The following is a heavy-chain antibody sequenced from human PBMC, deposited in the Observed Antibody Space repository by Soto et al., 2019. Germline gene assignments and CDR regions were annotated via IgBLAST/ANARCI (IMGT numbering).Heavy chain of an antibody. CDR3: ARVFSTPGDYYYYCMDV. CDR1: GGSISSYY. CDR2: IYYSGST. Sequence: PSETLSLTCTVSGGSISSYYWSWIRQPPGKGLEWIGYIYYSGSTNYNPPLKSRVTISVDTSKNQFSLKLSSVTAADTAVYYCARVFSTPGDYYYYCMDVWGQGTTVTVSS. J-gene: IGHJ6*02. V-gene: IGHV4-59*08. D-gene: IGHD3-3*02.